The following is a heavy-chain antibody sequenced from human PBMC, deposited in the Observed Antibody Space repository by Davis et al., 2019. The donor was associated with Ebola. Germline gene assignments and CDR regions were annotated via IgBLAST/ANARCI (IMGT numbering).Heavy chain of an antibody. J-gene: IGHJ2*01. Sequence: GGSLRLSCKGSGYSFTSYWIGWVRQMPGKGLEWMGIIYPGDSATRYSPSFQGQVTISADKSISTAYLQWSSLKASDTAMYYCARRVTTSFWYFDLWGRGTLVTVSS. D-gene: IGHD4-17*01. CDR1: GYSFTSYW. CDR2: IYPGDSAT. V-gene: IGHV5-51*01. CDR3: ARRVTTSFWYFDL.